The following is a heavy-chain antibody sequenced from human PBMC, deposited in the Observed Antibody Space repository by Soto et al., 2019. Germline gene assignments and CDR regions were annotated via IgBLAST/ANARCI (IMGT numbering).Heavy chain of an antibody. CDR2: IYHSGST. Sequence: PSETLSLTCAVSGGSISSSNWWSWVRQPPGKGLEWIGEIYHSGSTNYNPSLKSRVTISVDKSKNQFSLKLSSVTAADTAVYYCARALDYDSSGYYFDYWGQGTLVTVSS. CDR1: GGSISSSNW. V-gene: IGHV4-4*02. J-gene: IGHJ4*02. CDR3: ARALDYDSSGYYFDY. D-gene: IGHD3-22*01.